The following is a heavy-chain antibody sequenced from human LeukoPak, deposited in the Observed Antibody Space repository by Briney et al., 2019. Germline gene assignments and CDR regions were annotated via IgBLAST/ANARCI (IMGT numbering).Heavy chain of an antibody. Sequence: IPSETLSLTCTVSGGSISSYYWSWIRQPPGKGLEWIGYIYYSGSTNYNPSLKSRVTISVDTSKNQFSLKLGSVTAADTAVYYCASSKVGASLDYWGQGTLVTVSS. CDR2: IYYSGST. D-gene: IGHD1-26*01. J-gene: IGHJ4*02. CDR1: GGSISSYY. V-gene: IGHV4-59*08. CDR3: ASSKVGASLDY.